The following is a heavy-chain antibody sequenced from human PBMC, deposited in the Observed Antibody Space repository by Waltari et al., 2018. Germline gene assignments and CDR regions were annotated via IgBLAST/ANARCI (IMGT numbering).Heavy chain of an antibody. J-gene: IGHJ4*02. CDR1: GFSFSNHW. V-gene: IGHV3-74*01. D-gene: IGHD1-26*01. Sequence: EVQLVASGGGLVQPGGSLRLSCVASGFSFSNHWFHWVRQAPGKGLVWVSCINSDGSATCYADSVKGRFTISRDDAKNTLYLQMNSLRAEDTAVYYCVRGMVRAVGFDFWGQGTLVTVSS. CDR3: VRGMVRAVGFDF. CDR2: INSDGSAT.